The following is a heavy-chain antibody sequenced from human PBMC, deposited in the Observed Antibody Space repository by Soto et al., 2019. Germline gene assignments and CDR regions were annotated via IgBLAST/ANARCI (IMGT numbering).Heavy chain of an antibody. CDR2: ISPGESA. J-gene: IGHJ4*02. V-gene: IGHV4-4*07. D-gene: IGHD3-3*01. Sequence: SETLSLTCTVSGGSISSYYWSWVRQPAGKGLDWIGRISPGESASYNPSLQSRVTMSIDTSRNQISLKLTSLSAADTAVYYCAREGPREYYDFWSGPIGHYSDYWGQGTLVTVSS. CDR1: GGSISSYY. CDR3: AREGPREYYDFWSGPIGHYSDY.